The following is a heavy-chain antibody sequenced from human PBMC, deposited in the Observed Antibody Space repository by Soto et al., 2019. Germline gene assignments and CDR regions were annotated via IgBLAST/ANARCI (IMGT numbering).Heavy chain of an antibody. CDR3: AKGMNWLAPTSNWFDP. CDR1: GFTFSSYG. Sequence: GGSLRLSCAASGFTFSSYGMHWVRQAPGKGLEWVAVISYDGSNKYYADSVKGRFTISRDNSKNTLYLQMNSLRAEDTAVYYCAKGMNWLAPTSNWFDPWGQGTLVTVSS. CDR2: ISYDGSNK. J-gene: IGHJ5*02. D-gene: IGHD6-19*01. V-gene: IGHV3-30*18.